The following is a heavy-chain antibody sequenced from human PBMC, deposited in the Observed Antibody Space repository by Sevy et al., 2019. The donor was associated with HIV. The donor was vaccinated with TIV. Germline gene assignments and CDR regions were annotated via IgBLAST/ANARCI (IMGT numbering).Heavy chain of an antibody. CDR2: VSWNSRNI. J-gene: IGHJ6*02. D-gene: IGHD2-21*01. V-gene: IGHV3-9*01. CDR1: GFSFNDHA. CDR3: AKDINRGCDGINCYPYYYYFYGLDV. Sequence: GGSLRLSCAASGFSFNDHAMHWVRQVPGKGLEWVSGVSWNSRNIGYADSVKGRFTISRDNANHVLYLEMNSLRPEDTTFYYCAKDINRGCDGINCYPYYYYFYGLDVWGQGTTVTVSS.